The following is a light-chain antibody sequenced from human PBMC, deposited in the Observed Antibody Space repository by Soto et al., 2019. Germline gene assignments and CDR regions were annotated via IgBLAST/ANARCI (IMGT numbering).Light chain of an antibody. Sequence: QSALTQPASVSGSPGQSITISCTGTSSDVGSYNLVSWYQQHPGKAPKLMIYEATKRPSGVSYRFSGSQSGNTASLTISGLQAEDEADYYCCSYAGSGTWVFGGGTKLT. CDR3: CSYAGSGTWV. V-gene: IGLV2-23*01. CDR2: EAT. J-gene: IGLJ3*02. CDR1: SSDVGSYNL.